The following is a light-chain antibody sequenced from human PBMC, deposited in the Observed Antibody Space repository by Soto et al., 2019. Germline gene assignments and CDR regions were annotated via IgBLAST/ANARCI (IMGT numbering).Light chain of an antibody. J-gene: IGKJ2*01. Sequence: EIVMTQSPATLSVSPGERATLSCRASQNVSSNLAWYQQKPGQAPRLLFYGASTRATGIPARFSGSGSGTDSTLTISSLQSEDFAVYYCQQSNNWPYTFGQGTKLEIK. CDR1: QNVSSN. CDR3: QQSNNWPYT. V-gene: IGKV3-15*01. CDR2: GAS.